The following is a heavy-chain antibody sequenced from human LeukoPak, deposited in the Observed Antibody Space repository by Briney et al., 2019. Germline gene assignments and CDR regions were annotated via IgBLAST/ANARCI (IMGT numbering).Heavy chain of an antibody. V-gene: IGHV3-30*02. CDR3: AKMDGSGGYYNPLDY. Sequence: GGSLRLSCAASGFTFSSYGMHWVRQAPGKGLEWVAFIHYDGSNKYYADSVKGRFTISRDNSKNTLYLQMNSLRAEDTAVYYCAKMDGSGGYYNPLDYWGQGTLVTVSS. CDR2: IHYDGSNK. D-gene: IGHD3-10*01. CDR1: GFTFSSYG. J-gene: IGHJ4*02.